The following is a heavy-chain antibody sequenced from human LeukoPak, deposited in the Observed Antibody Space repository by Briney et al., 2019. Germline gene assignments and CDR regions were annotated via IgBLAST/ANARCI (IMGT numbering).Heavy chain of an antibody. CDR1: GGSIKRSSYY. Sequence: KTSETLSLTCTVSGGSIKRSSYYWSWIRQFPGKGLEWIGTLHYSGNTYYTPSLRSRVTMSVDTSKNEFSLKLSSVTATDTAVYFCARLSYGDSFSLDYWGQGTLVTVSS. CDR3: ARLSYGDSFSLDY. CDR2: LHYSGNT. V-gene: IGHV4-39*01. D-gene: IGHD4-17*01. J-gene: IGHJ4*02.